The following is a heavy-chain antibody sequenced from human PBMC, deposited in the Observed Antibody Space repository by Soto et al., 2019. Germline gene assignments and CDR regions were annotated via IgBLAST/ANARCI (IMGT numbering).Heavy chain of an antibody. CDR3: ARDLYNWNDCFDY. CDR2: ISSSSSTI. D-gene: IGHD1-1*01. V-gene: IGHV3-48*01. J-gene: IGHJ4*02. Sequence: GGSLRLSCAASGFTFSSYSMNWVRQAPGKGLEWVSYISSSSSTIYYADSVKGRFTISRDNAKNSLYLQMNSLRAEDTAVYYCARDLYNWNDCFDYWGQGTLVTVSS. CDR1: GFTFSSYS.